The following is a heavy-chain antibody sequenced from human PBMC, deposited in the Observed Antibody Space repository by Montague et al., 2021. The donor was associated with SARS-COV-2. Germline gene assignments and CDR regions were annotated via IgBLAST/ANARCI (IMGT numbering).Heavy chain of an antibody. J-gene: IGHJ5*01. Sequence: SETLSLTCTVPGAYIGSSFSYWGWIRQPPGKGLEWIGSIVYSASSFYNPSLRSRVTISEDTSRNQFSLKVTSVTAADTAVYYCAGYRVGTMLDSWGPGTLVTVSS. CDR3: AGYRVGTMLDS. V-gene: IGHV4-39*01. CDR2: IVYSASS. CDR1: GAYIGSSFSY. D-gene: IGHD1-1*01.